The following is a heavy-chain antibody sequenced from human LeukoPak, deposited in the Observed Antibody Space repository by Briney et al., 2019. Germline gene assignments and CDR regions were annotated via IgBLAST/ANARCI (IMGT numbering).Heavy chain of an antibody. V-gene: IGHV4-31*03. Sequence: PPETLSLTCSVSGVSISDGRYYWTWIRQRPGKGLEWIGYKYYSGSAKYDPSLKSRLTISIDTPKNQFSLHLSSVTAADTAMYYCATPYCSSLSCLDVFNIWGQGTMVTVSS. J-gene: IGHJ3*02. D-gene: IGHD2-2*01. CDR1: GVSISDGRYY. CDR2: KYYSGSA. CDR3: ATPYCSSLSCLDVFNI.